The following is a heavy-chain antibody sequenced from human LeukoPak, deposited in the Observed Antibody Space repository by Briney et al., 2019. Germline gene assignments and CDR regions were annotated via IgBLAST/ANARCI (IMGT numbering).Heavy chain of an antibody. CDR3: ARRLPRVKNFDY. CDR2: INHSGST. Sequence: SETLSLTCAVYGGSFSGYYWSSIRQPPGKGLEWIGEINHSGSTNYNPSLKSRVTISVDTSKNQFSLKLSSVSAADTAVYYCARRLPRVKNFDYWGQGTLVTVSS. D-gene: IGHD3-3*01. J-gene: IGHJ4*02. CDR1: GGSFSGYY. V-gene: IGHV4-34*01.